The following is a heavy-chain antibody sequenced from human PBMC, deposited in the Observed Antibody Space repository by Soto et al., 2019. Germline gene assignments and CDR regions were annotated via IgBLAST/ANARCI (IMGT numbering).Heavy chain of an antibody. Sequence: GGSLRLSCAASGFTLGRYGMSWVRQAPGKGLEWVSAVSPNGQGIYYADSVRGRFTVSRDFSKNTVFLHMDSLRAEDTAVYYCAKDRDYPRDYFHYWGQGTLVTVSS. D-gene: IGHD3-10*01. V-gene: IGHV3-23*01. CDR3: AKDRDYPRDYFHY. CDR2: VSPNGQGI. CDR1: GFTLGRYG. J-gene: IGHJ4*02.